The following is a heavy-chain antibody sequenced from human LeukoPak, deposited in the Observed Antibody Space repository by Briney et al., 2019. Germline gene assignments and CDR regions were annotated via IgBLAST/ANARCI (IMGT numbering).Heavy chain of an antibody. Sequence: ASVKVSCKASGYTFTGYYMHWVRQAPGQGFEWMGWVNPNSGRTHYAQKFLGRVTMTRGTSINTAYMELSMLNSDDTAVFYCARGRLIGGSGVDYWGQGTLVTVSS. D-gene: IGHD3-10*01. V-gene: IGHV1-2*02. J-gene: IGHJ4*02. CDR2: VNPNSGRT. CDR3: ARGRLIGGSGVDY. CDR1: GYTFTGYY.